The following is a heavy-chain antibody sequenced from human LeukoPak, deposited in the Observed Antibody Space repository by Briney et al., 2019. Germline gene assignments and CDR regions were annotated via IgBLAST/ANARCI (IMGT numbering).Heavy chain of an antibody. D-gene: IGHD2-21*01. J-gene: IGHJ4*02. CDR3: ARVSKCGGDGYTFDD. CDR2: INPNSGGT. V-gene: IGHV1-2*02. CDR1: GYTFTSYF. Sequence: ASVKVSCKASGYTFTSYFIFWVRQAPGQGLEWMGWINPNSGGTNYAQTFQGRDTMTRDTSISTAYLELSRLRSDDTPVHYLARVSKCGGDGYTFDDWGQGTLVTVSS.